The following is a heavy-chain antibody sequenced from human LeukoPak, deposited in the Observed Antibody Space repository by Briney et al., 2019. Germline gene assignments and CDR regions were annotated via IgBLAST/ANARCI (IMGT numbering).Heavy chain of an antibody. CDR3: TTGTWIQLWLADY. Sequence: PGGSLRLSCAASGFTFSNAWMSWVRQAPGKGLEWVGHIKSQTDGGTTDYAAPVKGRFTISRDDSKNTLYLQLNSLKTEDTAVYYCTTGTWIQLWLADYWGQGTLVTVSS. V-gene: IGHV3-15*01. CDR2: IKSQTDGGTT. CDR1: GFTFSNAW. J-gene: IGHJ4*02. D-gene: IGHD5-18*01.